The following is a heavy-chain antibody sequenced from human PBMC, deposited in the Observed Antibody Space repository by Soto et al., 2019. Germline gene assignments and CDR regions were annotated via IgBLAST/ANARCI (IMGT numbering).Heavy chain of an antibody. CDR3: ARGQMLGRSVVRGRNGMDV. J-gene: IGHJ6*02. D-gene: IGHD3-10*01. Sequence: NPSETLSLTCAVYGGSFSGYYWSWIRQPPGKGLEWIGEINHSGSTNYNPSLKSRVTISVDTSKNQFSLKLSSVTAADTAVYYCARGQMLGRSVVRGRNGMDVWGQGTTVTVSS. V-gene: IGHV4-34*01. CDR1: GGSFSGYY. CDR2: INHSGST.